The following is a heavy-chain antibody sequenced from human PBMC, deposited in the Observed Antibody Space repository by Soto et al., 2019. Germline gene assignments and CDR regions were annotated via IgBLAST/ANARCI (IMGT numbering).Heavy chain of an antibody. CDR1: GFTFSSYS. CDR2: ISSSSSYI. J-gene: IGHJ3*02. CDR3: ARDVRANWNYLCAFDI. D-gene: IGHD1-7*01. Sequence: EVQLVESGGGLVKPGGSLRLSCAASGFTFSSYSMNWVRQAPGKGLEWVSSISSSSSYIYYADSVKSRCTISRYNAETTLYLQMNSPRAEYTAVYFCARDVRANWNYLCAFDIWGQGTLVTVSS. V-gene: IGHV3-21*01.